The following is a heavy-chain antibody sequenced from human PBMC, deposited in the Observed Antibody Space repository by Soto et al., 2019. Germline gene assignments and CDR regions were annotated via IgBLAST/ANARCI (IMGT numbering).Heavy chain of an antibody. V-gene: IGHV4-30-4*01. CDR3: ARDREAVVVAAHAFDI. CDR1: GGSISSGDYY. CDR2: IYYSGST. Sequence: SETLSLTCTVSGGSISSGDYYWSWIRQPPGKGLEWIGYIYYSGSTYYNPSLKSRVTISVDTSKNQFSLKLSSVTAADTAVYYCARDREAVVVAAHAFDIWGQGTMVTVSS. D-gene: IGHD2-15*01. J-gene: IGHJ3*02.